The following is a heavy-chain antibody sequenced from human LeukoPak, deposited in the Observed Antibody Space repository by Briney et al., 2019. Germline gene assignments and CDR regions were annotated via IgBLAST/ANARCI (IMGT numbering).Heavy chain of an antibody. CDR3: ASGYYDSSGYYYVEYFQH. J-gene: IGHJ1*01. Sequence: GGSLRLSCAASGFTVSSNYMSWVRQAPGKGLEWVSVIYSGGSTYYADSVKGRFTISRDNCKNTLYLQMNSLRAEDTAVYYCASGYYDSSGYYYVEYFQHWGQGTLVTVSS. CDR1: GFTVSSNY. D-gene: IGHD3-22*01. CDR2: IYSGGST. V-gene: IGHV3-53*01.